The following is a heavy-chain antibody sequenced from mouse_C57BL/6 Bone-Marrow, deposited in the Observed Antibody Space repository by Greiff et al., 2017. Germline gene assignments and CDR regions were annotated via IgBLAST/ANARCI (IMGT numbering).Heavy chain of an antibody. V-gene: IGHV1-63*01. Sequence: QVQLKQSGAELVRPGTSVKMSCKASGYTFTNYWIGWAKQRPGHGLEWIGDIYPGGGYTNYNEKFKGKATLTADKASSTAYMQFSSLTSEDSAISYCARDYGHWYFDVWGTGTTVTVAS. D-gene: IGHD1-2*01. CDR3: ARDYGHWYFDV. CDR1: GYTFTNYW. J-gene: IGHJ1*03. CDR2: IYPGGGYT.